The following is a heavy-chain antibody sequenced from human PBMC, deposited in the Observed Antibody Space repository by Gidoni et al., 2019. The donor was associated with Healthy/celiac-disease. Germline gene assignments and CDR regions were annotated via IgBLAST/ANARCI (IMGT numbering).Heavy chain of an antibody. V-gene: IGHV1-3*01. Sequence: QVQLVQSGAEVTKPGASVKVSCKASGYPFTSHAMHWVRQAPEQRLEWMGWINAGNGNTKYSQKFQGRVTITRETSASTAYMELSSLRSEDTAVYYCARETNYDILTGYYAPRNWFDPWGQGTLVTVSS. D-gene: IGHD3-9*01. J-gene: IGHJ5*02. CDR3: ARETNYDILTGYYAPRNWFDP. CDR1: GYPFTSHA. CDR2: INAGNGNT.